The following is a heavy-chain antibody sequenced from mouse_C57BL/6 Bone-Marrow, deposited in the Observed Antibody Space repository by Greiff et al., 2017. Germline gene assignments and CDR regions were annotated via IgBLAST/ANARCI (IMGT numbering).Heavy chain of an antibody. CDR3: ARDYYGRFAY. V-gene: IGHV1-69*01. CDR1: GYTFTSYW. Sequence: QVQLQQPGAELVMPGASVKLSCKASGYTFTSYWMPWVKQRPGQGLEWIGEIDPSDSYTNYNQKFKGKSTLTVDKSSSTAYMQLSSLTSEDSAVYYCARDYYGRFAYWGQGTLVTVSA. CDR2: IDPSDSYT. J-gene: IGHJ3*01. D-gene: IGHD1-1*01.